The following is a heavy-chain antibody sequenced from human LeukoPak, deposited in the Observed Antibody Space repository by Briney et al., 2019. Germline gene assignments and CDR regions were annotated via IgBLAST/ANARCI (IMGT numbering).Heavy chain of an antibody. D-gene: IGHD1-7*01. CDR3: AKPLTGTNHDAFDI. CDR2: ISWDGGST. CDR1: GFTFDDYA. Sequence: GGSLRLSCAASGFTFDDYAMHWVRQAPGKGLEWVSLISWDGGSTYYADSVKGRFTISRDNSKNSLYLQMNSLRAEDTALYYCAKPLTGTNHDAFDIWGQGTMVTVPS. J-gene: IGHJ3*02. V-gene: IGHV3-43D*03.